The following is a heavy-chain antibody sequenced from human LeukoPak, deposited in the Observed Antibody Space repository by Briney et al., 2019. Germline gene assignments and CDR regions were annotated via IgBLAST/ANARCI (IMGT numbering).Heavy chain of an antibody. J-gene: IGHJ4*02. CDR2: ISSSSSNI. CDR3: ARCTTGRTFGSLREIKRSREIDY. CDR1: GFTFSSYS. V-gene: IGHV3-21*01. Sequence: GGSLRLSCAASGFTFSSYSMNWVRQAPGKGLEWVSSISSSSSNIYYADSVKGRFTISRDDAKNSLYLQMNSLRVEDTAVYYCARCTTGRTFGSLREIKRSREIDYWGQGTLVTVSS. D-gene: IGHD1-1*01.